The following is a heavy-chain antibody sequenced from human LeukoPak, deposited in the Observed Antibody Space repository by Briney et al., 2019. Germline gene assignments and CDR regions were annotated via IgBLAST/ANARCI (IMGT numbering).Heavy chain of an antibody. CDR1: GFTFSSYG. J-gene: IGHJ5*02. V-gene: IGHV3-30*02. D-gene: IGHD6-6*01. Sequence: GGSLRLSCAASGFTFSSYGMHWVRQAPGKGLEWVAFIRYDGSSKYYADSVKGRFTISRDNSKNTLYLQMNSLRAEDTAVYYCAKDARPVSYNWFDPWGQGTLVTVSS. CDR3: AKDARPVSYNWFDP. CDR2: IRYDGSSK.